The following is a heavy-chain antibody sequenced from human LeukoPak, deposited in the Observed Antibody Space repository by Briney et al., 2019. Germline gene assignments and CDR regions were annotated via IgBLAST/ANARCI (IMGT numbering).Heavy chain of an antibody. CDR1: GGTFSSYA. CDR3: ARADYGDYAGYYYYGMDV. D-gene: IGHD4-17*01. V-gene: IGHV1-69*05. J-gene: IGHJ6*02. Sequence: SAKVSCKASGGTFSSYAISWVRQAPGQGLEWMGGIIPIFGTANYAQKLQGRVTITTDESTSTAYMELSSLRSEDTAVYYCARADYGDYAGYYYYGMDVWGQGTTVTVSS. CDR2: IIPIFGTA.